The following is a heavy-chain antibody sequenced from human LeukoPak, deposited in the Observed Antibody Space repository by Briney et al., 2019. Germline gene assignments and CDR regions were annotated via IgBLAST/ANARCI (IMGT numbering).Heavy chain of an antibody. CDR2: TYYRSKWYD. CDR1: GDSFSNNNAA. D-gene: IGHD6-19*01. V-gene: IGHV6-1*01. Sequence: SQTFSLTCAISGDSFSNNNAAWNWIRQSPSRGLEWLGRTYYRSKWYDDYAVSVKSRITINPDTSNNQVSLQLNSVTPEDTAIYYCTRGGRGETVALFETWGQGTLVTVSS. J-gene: IGHJ5*02. CDR3: TRGGRGETVALFET.